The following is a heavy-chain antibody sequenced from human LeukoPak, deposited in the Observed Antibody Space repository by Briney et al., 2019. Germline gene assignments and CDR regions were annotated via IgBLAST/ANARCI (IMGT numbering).Heavy chain of an antibody. CDR3: ARFALKTPPTD. Sequence: ASVKVSCKASGYTFPSYAMNGVRQAAGQGLEWMGWINTYTGNPTYAQGFTGRFVFSLDTSVNTAYLQISRLRAEHTAVYYCARFALKTPPTDWGQGTLVTVSS. V-gene: IGHV7-4-1*02. CDR2: INTYTGNP. CDR1: GYTFPSYA. J-gene: IGHJ4*02.